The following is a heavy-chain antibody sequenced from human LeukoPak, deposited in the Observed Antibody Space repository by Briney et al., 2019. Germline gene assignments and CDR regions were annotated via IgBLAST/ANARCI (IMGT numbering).Heavy chain of an antibody. Sequence: ASVKVSCKASGYTFTNNYLHWVRQAPGQGLEWMGMIYPRDGSTSYAQNFQGRVTVTWDTSTTTVHMELRGLRSEETGVYYCARDQEGFDYWGQGTVVTVSS. J-gene: IGHJ4*02. CDR1: GYTFTNNY. V-gene: IGHV1-46*01. CDR2: IYPRDGST. CDR3: ARDQEGFDY.